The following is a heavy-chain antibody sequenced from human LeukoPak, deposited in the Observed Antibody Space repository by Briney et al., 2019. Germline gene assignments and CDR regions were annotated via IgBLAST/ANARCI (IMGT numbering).Heavy chain of an antibody. CDR2: ISRDSNYI. J-gene: IGHJ4*02. V-gene: IGHV3-21*01. CDR1: GFTFSSYA. Sequence: GGSLRLSCAASGFTFSSYAMNWVRQAPGKGLEWVSSISRDSNYIYYADSVEGRFTISRDNAKNSLYLQMNSLRAEDTAVYYCARELTYSDYWGQGTLVTVSS. CDR3: ARELTYSDY. D-gene: IGHD4-11*01.